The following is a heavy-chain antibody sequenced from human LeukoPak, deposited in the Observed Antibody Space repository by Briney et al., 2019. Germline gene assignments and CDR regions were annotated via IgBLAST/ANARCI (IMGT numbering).Heavy chain of an antibody. D-gene: IGHD4-17*01. CDR2: INPNSGGT. V-gene: IGHV1-2*02. CDR1: GYTFTGYY. Sequence: ASVKVSCKASGYTFTGYYMHWVRQAPGQGLEWMGWINPNSGGTNYAQKFQGRVTMTRDTSISTAYMELSRLRSDDTAVYYCARLTRLGYGDYVEYFQHWDQGTLVTVSS. J-gene: IGHJ1*01. CDR3: ARLTRLGYGDYVEYFQH.